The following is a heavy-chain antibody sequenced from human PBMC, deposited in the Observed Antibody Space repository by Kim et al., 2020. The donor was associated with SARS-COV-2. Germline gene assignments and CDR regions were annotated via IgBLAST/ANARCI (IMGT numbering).Heavy chain of an antibody. CDR2: IRSKANSYAT. J-gene: IGHJ4*02. CDR1: GFTFSGSA. D-gene: IGHD2-15*01. Sequence: GGSLRLSCAASGFTFSGSAMHWVRQASGKGLEWVGRIRSKANSYATAYAASVKGRFTISRDDSKNTAYLQMNSLKTEDTAVYYCTRQRSGGNDFDYWGQGTLVTVSS. V-gene: IGHV3-73*01. CDR3: TRQRSGGNDFDY.